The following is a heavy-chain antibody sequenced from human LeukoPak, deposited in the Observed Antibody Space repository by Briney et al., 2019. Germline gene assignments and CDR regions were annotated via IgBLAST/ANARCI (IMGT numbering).Heavy chain of an antibody. Sequence: GGSLRLSCAASVFTFSNAWMSWVRQAPGKGLECVGRIKSKTDGGTTDYAAPVKGRFTISRDDSKNTLYLQMNSLKTEDTAVYYCTTEYYYDSSGYYEYFQHWGQGTLVTVSS. J-gene: IGHJ1*01. V-gene: IGHV3-15*01. CDR2: IKSKTDGGTT. D-gene: IGHD3-22*01. CDR3: TTEYYYDSSGYYEYFQH. CDR1: VFTFSNAW.